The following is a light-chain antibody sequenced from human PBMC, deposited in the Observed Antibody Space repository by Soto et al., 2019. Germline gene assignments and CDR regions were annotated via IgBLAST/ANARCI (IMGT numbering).Light chain of an antibody. CDR3: QQYNNGPPWT. CDR2: GAS. J-gene: IGKJ1*01. V-gene: IGKV3-15*01. CDR1: QSVSSN. Sequence: EIVMTQSPATLSVSPGERATLSCRASQSVSSNLAWYQQKPGQAHRLLIYGASTRATGIPARFSGSGSGTEFTLTISSLQSEDFVVYYCQQYNNGPPWTFGQGTKVESK.